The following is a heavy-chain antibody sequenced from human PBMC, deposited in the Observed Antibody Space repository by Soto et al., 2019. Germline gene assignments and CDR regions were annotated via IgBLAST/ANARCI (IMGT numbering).Heavy chain of an antibody. CDR2: IYHSGST. CDR1: GYSISSGYY. CDR3: ARDTLGAARIYNWFHP. V-gene: IGHV4-38-2*02. D-gene: IGHD6-6*01. Sequence: SEAVSGKCAVSGYSISSGYYWGWIRQPPGKGLEWIGSIYHSGSTYYNPSLKSRVTTSVDTSKNQFSLKLSSVTAADTAVYYCARDTLGAARIYNWFHPWGQGTLVTVSS. J-gene: IGHJ5*02.